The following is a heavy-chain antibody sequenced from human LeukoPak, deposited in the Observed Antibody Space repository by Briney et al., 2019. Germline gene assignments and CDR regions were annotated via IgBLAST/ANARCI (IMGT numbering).Heavy chain of an antibody. CDR2: IKQDGSDK. D-gene: IGHD4-23*01. CDR3: ARKTVVGSYFDY. V-gene: IGHV3-7*03. Sequence: PGGSLRLYCAASGFTFSAYWMSWVRQAPGKGLEWVANIKQDGSDKYYVDSVKGRFTISRDNAKNSLYLQMNSLRAEDTAVYYCARKTVVGSYFDYWGQGTPVTVSS. J-gene: IGHJ4*02. CDR1: GFTFSAYW.